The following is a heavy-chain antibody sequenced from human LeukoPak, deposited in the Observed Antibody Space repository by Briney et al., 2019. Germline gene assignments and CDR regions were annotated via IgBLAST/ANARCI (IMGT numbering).Heavy chain of an antibody. J-gene: IGHJ4*02. Sequence: ASVKVSCKASGYTFTNYWIYWVRQAPGQGLEWMGIINPSGGSTSYAQKFQGRVTMTRDMSTSTVYMELSSLRSEDTAVYYCAREDYGDHYTSYYFDYWGQGTLVTVSS. CDR1: GYTFTNYW. CDR3: AREDYGDHYTSYYFDY. CDR2: INPSGGST. V-gene: IGHV1-46*01. D-gene: IGHD4-17*01.